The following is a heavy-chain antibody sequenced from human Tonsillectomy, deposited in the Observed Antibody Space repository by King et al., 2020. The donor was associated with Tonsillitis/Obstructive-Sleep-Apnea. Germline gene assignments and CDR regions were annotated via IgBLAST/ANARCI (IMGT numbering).Heavy chain of an antibody. CDR1: GITFSSYA. V-gene: IGHV3-23*04. CDR3: AKAMVQGIIITIFDY. Sequence: VQLVESGGGLVQPGGSLRLSCAASGITFSSYAMSWVRQAPGKGLEWVSTIMGGGGSTYYADSVKGRFTISRYNSKNTLYLQMNSLRAEDTAVYYCAKAMVQGIIITIFDYWGQGTLVTVSS. D-gene: IGHD3-10*01. CDR2: IMGGGGST. J-gene: IGHJ4*02.